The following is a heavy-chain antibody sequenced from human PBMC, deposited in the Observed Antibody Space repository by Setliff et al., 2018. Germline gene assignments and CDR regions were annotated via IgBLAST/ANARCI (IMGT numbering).Heavy chain of an antibody. D-gene: IGHD3-3*01. CDR3: ARMSGFQYMDV. CDR1: DDSISSPHYY. V-gene: IGHV4-61*09. CDR2: IYTSWST. J-gene: IGHJ6*03. Sequence: SETLSLTCTVSDDSISSPHYYWSWLRQPAGKGLEWLDQIYTSWSTNYNPSLKGRATLSIDESKRQFSLKLTSVTVADTAVYYCARMSGFQYMDVWGKGTTVTVAS.